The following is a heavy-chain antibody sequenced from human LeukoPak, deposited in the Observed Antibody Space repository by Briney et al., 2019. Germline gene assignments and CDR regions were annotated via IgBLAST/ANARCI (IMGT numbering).Heavy chain of an antibody. CDR2: IYYSGST. J-gene: IGHJ4*02. Sequence: PSETLSLTCTVSGGSISSYYWSWIRQPPGKGLDWIGYIYYSGSTNYNPSLKSRVTISVDTSKNQFSLKLSSVAAADTAVYYCAGGGSWFDYWGQGTLVTVSS. CDR1: GGSISSYY. D-gene: IGHD6-13*01. CDR3: AGGGSWFDY. V-gene: IGHV4-59*01.